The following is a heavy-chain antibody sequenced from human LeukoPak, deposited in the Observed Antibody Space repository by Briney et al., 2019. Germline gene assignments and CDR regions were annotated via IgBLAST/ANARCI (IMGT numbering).Heavy chain of an antibody. CDR3: AKDCSSTSCPTSDY. D-gene: IGHD2-2*01. J-gene: IGHJ4*02. V-gene: IGHV3-23*01. Sequence: GGSLRLSCAASGFXFSSYAISWVRQAPGKGLEWVSNISGSGGSTYYADSVKGRFTISRDNSKNTMYLQMNSLRAEDTAVYYCAKDCSSTSCPTSDYWGQGTLVTVSS. CDR1: GFXFSSYA. CDR2: ISGSGGST.